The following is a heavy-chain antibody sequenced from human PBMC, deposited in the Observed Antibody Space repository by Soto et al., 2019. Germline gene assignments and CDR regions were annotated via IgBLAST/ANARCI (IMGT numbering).Heavy chain of an antibody. CDR3: AREGPPTYYYYGMDV. CDR1: GYTFTSYG. V-gene: IGHV1-18*01. CDR2: ISAYNGNT. Sequence: QVQLVQSGAEVKKPGASVKVSCKASGYTFTSYGISWVRQAPGQGLEWRGWISAYNGNTNYAQKLQGRVTMTTDTSTSTAYRELRSLRSDDTAVYYCAREGPPTYYYYGMDVWGKGTTVTVSS. J-gene: IGHJ6*04.